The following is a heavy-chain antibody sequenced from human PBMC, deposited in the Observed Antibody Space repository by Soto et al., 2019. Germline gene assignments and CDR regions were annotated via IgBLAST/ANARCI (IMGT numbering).Heavy chain of an antibody. CDR2: INHSGST. CDR1: GGSFSGYY. J-gene: IGHJ5*02. V-gene: IGHV4-34*01. CDR3: ARGDYYGSGSYRAENWFDP. Sequence: PSETLSLTCAVYGGSFSGYYWSWIRQPPGKGLEWIGEINHSGSTNYNPSLKSRVTISVDTSKNQFSLKLSSVTAADTAVYYCARGDYYGSGSYRAENWFDPWGQGTLVTVS. D-gene: IGHD3-10*01.